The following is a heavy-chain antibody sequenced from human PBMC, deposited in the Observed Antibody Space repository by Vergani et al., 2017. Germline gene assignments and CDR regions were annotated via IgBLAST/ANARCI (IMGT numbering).Heavy chain of an antibody. CDR2: IRYDGSNK. Sequence: QVQLVESGGGVVQPGGSLRLSCAASGFTFSNYGMHWVRQAPGKGLEWVAFIRYDGSNKYYADSVKGRFTISRDNSKNTLYRQMNSLRPEDTAVYYCAKDEGRIAAPGCWGKGTLVTVSS. CDR3: AKDEGRIAAPGC. D-gene: IGHD6-13*01. CDR1: GFTFSNYG. V-gene: IGHV3-30*02. J-gene: IGHJ4*02.